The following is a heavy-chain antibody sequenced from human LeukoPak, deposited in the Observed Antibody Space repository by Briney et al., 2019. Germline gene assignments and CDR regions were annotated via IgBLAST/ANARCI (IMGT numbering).Heavy chain of an antibody. CDR1: EFTLSTYA. D-gene: IGHD3-22*01. V-gene: IGHV3-30-3*01. CDR2: ISYDGSNK. Sequence: GGSLRLSCAASEFTLSTYAMHWVRQAPGKGLEWVAVISYDGSNKYYADSVKGRFTISRDNSKNTLYLQINSLRAEDTAVYYCARGARRSSGYLGVHYYWGQGTLVTVSS. J-gene: IGHJ4*02. CDR3: ARGARRSSGYLGVHYY.